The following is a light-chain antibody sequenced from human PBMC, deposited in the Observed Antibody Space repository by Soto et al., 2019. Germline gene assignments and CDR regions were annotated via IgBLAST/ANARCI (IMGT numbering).Light chain of an antibody. V-gene: IGKV3-11*01. CDR2: DAS. Sequence: ETVLTQSPVTLSLSPGEGATLSCRASQSVSRYLAWYQQKPGQAPRLLIYDASNRATGIPARFSGSGSGTDFTLTISSLEPEDFAVYYCQQRSNWPGTFGQGTKVDIK. CDR3: QQRSNWPGT. J-gene: IGKJ1*01. CDR1: QSVSRY.